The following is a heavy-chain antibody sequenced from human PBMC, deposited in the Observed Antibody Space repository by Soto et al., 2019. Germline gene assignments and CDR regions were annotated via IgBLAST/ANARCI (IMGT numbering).Heavy chain of an antibody. V-gene: IGHV3-30-3*01. CDR1: GFTFSSYA. D-gene: IGHD6-19*01. CDR3: ARPYSSGWYGDLDY. Sequence: VGSLRLSCTASGFTFSSYAMHWVRQAPGKGLEWVAVISYDGSNKYYADSVKGRFTISRDNSKNTMYLQMNSLRVEDTAVYYCARPYSSGWYGDLDYWGQGTLVTVSS. J-gene: IGHJ4*02. CDR2: ISYDGSNK.